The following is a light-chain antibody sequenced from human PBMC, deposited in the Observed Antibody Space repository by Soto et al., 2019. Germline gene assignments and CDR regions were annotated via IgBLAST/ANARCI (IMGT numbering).Light chain of an antibody. CDR1: QSITTF. V-gene: IGKV1-39*01. CDR3: QQSYNNPPT. CDR2: AAS. J-gene: IGKJ1*01. Sequence: DIQVTQSPSSQSASVGDRVTIPCRASQSITTFLNWYQHKPGKAPELLTYAASTLQSGVPSRFSGRGSGTDFTLTISSLQPEDFATYYCQQSYNNPPTFGQGTKVDIK.